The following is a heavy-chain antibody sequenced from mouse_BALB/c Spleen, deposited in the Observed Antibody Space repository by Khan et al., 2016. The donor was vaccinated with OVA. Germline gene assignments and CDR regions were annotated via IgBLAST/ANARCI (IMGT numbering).Heavy chain of an antibody. CDR2: IFPGSDIP. J-gene: IGHJ3*01. V-gene: IGHV1-77*01. D-gene: IGHD2-14*01. Sequence: QVQLQQSGPELVKPGASLKVSCKASGYTFTDYIIGWVKQSTRQGLEWIGDIFPGSDIPYYNEKFKDKDTLTVAKSANTAYMQLNSLTSEDSSVYFCARGGYSAFAYWGQGTLVTVSA. CDR3: ARGGYSAFAY. CDR1: GYTFTDYI.